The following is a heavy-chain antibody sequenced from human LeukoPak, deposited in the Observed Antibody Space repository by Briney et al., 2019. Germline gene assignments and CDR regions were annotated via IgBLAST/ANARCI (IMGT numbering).Heavy chain of an antibody. D-gene: IGHD2-15*01. Sequence: SETLSLPCTVSGGSISSSRHYWGWIRQPPGKGLEWIGNIYYSGSTYYKSSLKSRVTISVDTSKNQFSLKLSSVTAADTAVYYCARGPRGYCSGGSCYSFYYYYMDVWGKGTTVTISS. CDR1: GGSISSSRHY. CDR3: ARGPRGYCSGGSCYSFYYYYMDV. V-gene: IGHV4-39*01. CDR2: IYYSGST. J-gene: IGHJ6*03.